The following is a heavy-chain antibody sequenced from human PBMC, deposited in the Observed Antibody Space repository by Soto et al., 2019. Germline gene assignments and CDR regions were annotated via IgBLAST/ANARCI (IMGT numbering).Heavy chain of an antibody. CDR1: GGSISGGVHS. D-gene: IGHD2-8*01. J-gene: IGHJ2*01. Sequence: QVQLQESGPGLVKPSETLSLTCTVSGGSISGGVHSWSWIRQPPGKGLEWIGDIFDSGSTYYTPSLKSRLTVSVDTSKNQFSLRLSSVTAADTAVYYCAREIMPLTNDWYFDLWGRGTLVTVSS. V-gene: IGHV4-30-4*01. CDR3: AREIMPLTNDWYFDL. CDR2: IFDSGST.